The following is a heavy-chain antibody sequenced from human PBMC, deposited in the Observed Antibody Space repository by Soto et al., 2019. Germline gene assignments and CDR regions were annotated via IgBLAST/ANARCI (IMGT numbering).Heavy chain of an antibody. D-gene: IGHD2-15*01. V-gene: IGHV1-69*06. J-gene: IGHJ6*02. CDR1: GGTFSSYA. CDR3: ASVVVAATPLDTWVGMDV. CDR2: IIPIFGTA. Sequence: ASVKVSCKASGGTFSSYAISWVRQAPGQGLEWMGGIIPIFGTANYAQKFQGRVTITADKSTSTAYMELSSLRSEDTAVYYCASVVVAATPLDTWVGMDVWGQGTTVTVSS.